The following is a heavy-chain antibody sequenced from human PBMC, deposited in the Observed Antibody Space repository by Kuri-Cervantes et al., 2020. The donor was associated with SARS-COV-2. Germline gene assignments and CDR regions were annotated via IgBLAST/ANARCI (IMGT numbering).Heavy chain of an antibody. Sequence: SETLSLTCTVSGASISSSTYYWGWIRQPPGKGLEWIGSIYYSGSTYYNPSLKSRVTISVDTSKNQFSLKLSSVTAADTAVYYCARLGSDVDYWGQGTLVTVSS. D-gene: IGHD2-21*01. J-gene: IGHJ4*02. CDR1: GASISSSTYY. CDR3: ARLGSDVDY. V-gene: IGHV4-39*01. CDR2: IYYSGST.